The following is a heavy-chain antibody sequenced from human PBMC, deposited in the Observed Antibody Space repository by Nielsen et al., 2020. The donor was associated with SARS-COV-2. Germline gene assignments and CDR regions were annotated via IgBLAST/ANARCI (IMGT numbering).Heavy chain of an antibody. Sequence: GESLKISCAASGFTFSSYSMKWVRQAPGKGLEWVADIKPDGSEKVYVDSVKGRFTISRDNAKNSMSLQMNSLRVEDTAVYYCARDWSRAFDVWGQGTMVTVSS. J-gene: IGHJ3*01. CDR1: GFTFSSYS. CDR3: ARDWSRAFDV. CDR2: IKPDGSEK. V-gene: IGHV3-7*01.